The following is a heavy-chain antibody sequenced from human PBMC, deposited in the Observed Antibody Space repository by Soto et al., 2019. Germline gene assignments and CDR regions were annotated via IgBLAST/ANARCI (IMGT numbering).Heavy chain of an antibody. Sequence: EVQLVESGGGLVQPGGSLRLSCTASGFTFSPYSFHWVRQATGKGLEWVSSIGTVNDRYYADSVKCRFTLSREDAKNSLYLQMNSLRAEDSAVYYCARDSSGLDYWGQGTRVTVSS. CDR1: GFTFSPYS. D-gene: IGHD3-22*01. V-gene: IGHV3-13*01. CDR3: ARDSSGLDY. CDR2: IGTVNDR. J-gene: IGHJ4*02.